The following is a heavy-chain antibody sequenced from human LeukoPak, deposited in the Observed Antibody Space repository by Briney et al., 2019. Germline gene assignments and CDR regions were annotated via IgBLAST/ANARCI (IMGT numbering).Heavy chain of an antibody. V-gene: IGHV4-39*01. CDR3: ARHFVSSWSSNFQH. Sequence: SETLSLTCTVSGGSIISSDYHWGWVRQPPGKGLEWIGTISYSGNTDYIPSLRSRVTISVDTSNNQFSLKLSSVTAADTAVYYCARHFVSSWSSNFQHWGQGTLVTVSS. D-gene: IGHD6-13*01. CDR1: GGSIISSDYH. CDR2: ISYSGNT. J-gene: IGHJ1*01.